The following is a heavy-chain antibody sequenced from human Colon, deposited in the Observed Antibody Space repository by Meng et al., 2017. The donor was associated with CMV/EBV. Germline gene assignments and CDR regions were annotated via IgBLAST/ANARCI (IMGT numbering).Heavy chain of an antibody. CDR2: IKQDGSLE. V-gene: IGHV3-7*01. CDR1: GFTLSDYW. Sequence: GSLRLSCVVSGFTLSDYWMNWVRQAPGKGLEWVANIKQDGSLESYVDSVKGRFFVSRDNGKNSLYLQMNSLRAEDTGVYFCARGGCISRSCYRDYYYYGMDVWGQGNPGHRLL. D-gene: IGHD2-2*02. J-gene: IGHJ6*02. CDR3: ARGGCISRSCYRDYYYYGMDV.